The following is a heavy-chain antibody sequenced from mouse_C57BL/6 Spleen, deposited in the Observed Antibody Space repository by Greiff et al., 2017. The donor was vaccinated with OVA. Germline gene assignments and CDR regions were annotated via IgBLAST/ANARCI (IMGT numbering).Heavy chain of an antibody. D-gene: IGHD2-4*01. CDR3: ARRDYAGAMDY. Sequence: QVQLQQPGAELVKPGASVKLSCKASGYTFTSYWMQWVKQRPGQGLEWIGEIDPSDSYTNYNQKFKGKATLTVDTSSSTAYMQLSSLTSEVSAVYYCARRDYAGAMDYWGQGTSVTVSS. CDR1: GYTFTSYW. CDR2: IDPSDSYT. V-gene: IGHV1-50*01. J-gene: IGHJ4*01.